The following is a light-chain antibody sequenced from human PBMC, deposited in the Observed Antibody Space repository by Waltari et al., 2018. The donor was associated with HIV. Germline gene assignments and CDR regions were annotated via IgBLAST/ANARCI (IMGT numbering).Light chain of an antibody. CDR3: QQYNNWPSGT. Sequence: EIVMTQSPATLSVSPGERATLSCRASQSVSSNLAWYQQKPGQAPRLLIYGASTRATGIPTRFSGSGYGTEFTLTISSLPSEDFAVYYCQQYNNWPSGTFGQGTRLDIK. CDR1: QSVSSN. J-gene: IGKJ5*01. V-gene: IGKV3-15*01. CDR2: GAS.